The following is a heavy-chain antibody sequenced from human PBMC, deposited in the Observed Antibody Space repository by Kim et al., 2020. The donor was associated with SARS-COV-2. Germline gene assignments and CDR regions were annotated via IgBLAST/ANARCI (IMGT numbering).Heavy chain of an antibody. D-gene: IGHD2-2*01. CDR1: GGSISSYY. Sequence: SETLSLTCTVSGGSISSYYWSWIRQPPGKGLEWIGYIYYSGSTNYNPSLKSRVTISVDTSKNQFPLKLSAVTAADTAVYYCARSRIVVVPAATGHPFDPWGQGTLVAVSS. CDR3: ARSRIVVVPAATGHPFDP. CDR2: IYYSGST. J-gene: IGHJ5*02. V-gene: IGHV4-59*01.